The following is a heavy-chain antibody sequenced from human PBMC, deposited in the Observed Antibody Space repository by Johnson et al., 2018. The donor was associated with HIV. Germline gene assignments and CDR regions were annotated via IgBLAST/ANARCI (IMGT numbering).Heavy chain of an antibody. CDR1: GFTFSNYD. CDR2: ISYDGSNR. V-gene: IGHV3-30*05. Sequence: QVQLVESGGGLVQPGGSLRLSCAASGFTFSNYDMHWVRQAPGKGLEWVAVISYDGSNRYYADSVKCRFTISRDNSKNTLYLQMNSLGAEGTAVYYCARDSWVDAFDIWCQGTMVTLSS. D-gene: IGHD1-26*01. CDR3: ARDSWVDAFDI. J-gene: IGHJ3*02.